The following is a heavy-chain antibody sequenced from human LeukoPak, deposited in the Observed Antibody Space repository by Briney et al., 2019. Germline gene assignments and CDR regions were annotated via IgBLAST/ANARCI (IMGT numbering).Heavy chain of an antibody. Sequence: SETLSLTCAVYGGSFSGYYWSWIRQPPGKGLEWIGEINHSGSTNYNPSLKSRVTISVDTSKNQFSLKLNSVTAADTAVYYCARSYSSSYLGSAFDYWGQGTLVTVSS. J-gene: IGHJ4*02. CDR2: INHSGST. D-gene: IGHD6-13*01. CDR3: ARSYSSSYLGSAFDY. CDR1: GGSFSGYY. V-gene: IGHV4-34*01.